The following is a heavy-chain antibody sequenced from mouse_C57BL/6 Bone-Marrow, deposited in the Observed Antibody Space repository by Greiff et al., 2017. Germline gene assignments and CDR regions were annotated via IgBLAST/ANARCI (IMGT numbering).Heavy chain of an antibody. J-gene: IGHJ2*01. CDR1: GYTFTSYW. CDR2: IDPSDSYT. D-gene: IGHD1-1*01. V-gene: IGHV1-50*01. CDR3: SRDYYGYFDY. Sequence: QVQLQQPGAELVKPGASVKLSCKASGYTFTSYWMQWVKQRPGQGLEWIGEIDPSDSYTNYNQKFKGKATLTVDTSSSTAYMHLSSLTSEDSAVYYCSRDYYGYFDYWCQGNTLTVSS.